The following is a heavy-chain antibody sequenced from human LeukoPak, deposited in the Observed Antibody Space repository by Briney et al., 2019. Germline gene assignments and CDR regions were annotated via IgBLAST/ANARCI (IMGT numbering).Heavy chain of an antibody. CDR1: GFTFSSYA. CDR2: ISYDGSNK. J-gene: IGHJ4*02. CDR3: ARGNDSSGYYYFFDY. D-gene: IGHD3-22*01. V-gene: IGHV3-30-3*01. Sequence: GGSLRLSCAASGFTFSSYAMHWVRQAPGKGLEWVAVISYDGSNKYYADSVKGRFTISRDNSKNTLYLQMNSLRAEDTAVYYCARGNDSSGYYYFFDYWGQGTLVTVSS.